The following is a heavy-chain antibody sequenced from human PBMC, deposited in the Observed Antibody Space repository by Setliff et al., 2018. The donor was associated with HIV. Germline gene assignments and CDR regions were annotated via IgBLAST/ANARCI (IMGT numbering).Heavy chain of an antibody. CDR1: GYSISSGYS. Sequence: SETLSLTCAVSGYSISSGYSWGWVRPPPGKGLEWIGNAYHSGRAFYNPSLESRVTMSIDSSKNLFSLRLDSVTAADSAFYFCAHSLLGAPMIDYWGQGMLVTVSS. V-gene: IGHV4-38-2*01. D-gene: IGHD3-16*01. J-gene: IGHJ4*02. CDR3: AHSLLGAPMIDY. CDR2: AYHSGRA.